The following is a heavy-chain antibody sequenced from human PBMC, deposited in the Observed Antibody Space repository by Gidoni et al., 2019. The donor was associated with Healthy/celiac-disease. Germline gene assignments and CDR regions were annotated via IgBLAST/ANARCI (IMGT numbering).Heavy chain of an antibody. CDR2: ISAYNGNT. J-gene: IGHJ6*02. CDR3: AREGPVVPAAIDYYYGMDV. Sequence: QVQLVQSGAEVKKPGASVKVSCKASGYTFPSYGLSWVRQAPGQGLAWMGWISAYNGNTNYAQKLQGRVTMTTDTSTSTAYMELRSLRSDDTAVYYCAREGPVVPAAIDYYYGMDVWGQGTTVTVSS. V-gene: IGHV1-18*01. CDR1: GYTFPSYG. D-gene: IGHD2-2*01.